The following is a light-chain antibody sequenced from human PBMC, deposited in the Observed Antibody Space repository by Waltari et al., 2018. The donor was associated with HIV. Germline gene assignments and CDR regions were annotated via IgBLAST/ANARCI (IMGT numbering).Light chain of an antibody. V-gene: IGLV1-40*01. CDR3: QSYYSSLSVWV. CDR1: SSTIGAGYD. J-gene: IGLJ3*02. Sequence: QSVLTQPPSVSGAPGQRVTISCTGSSSTIGAGYDVHWYQQLPGTAPKLLIYGNSNRPSGVPDRFSGSKSGTSASLAITGLLAEDEADYYCQSYYSSLSVWVFGGGTKLTVL. CDR2: GNS.